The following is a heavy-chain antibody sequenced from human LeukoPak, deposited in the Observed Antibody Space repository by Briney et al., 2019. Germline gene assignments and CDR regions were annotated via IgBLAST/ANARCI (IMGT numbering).Heavy chain of an antibody. J-gene: IGHJ3*02. V-gene: IGHV7-4-1*02. CDR1: GYTFTSYA. D-gene: IGHD3-22*01. CDR3: AREEYYYDSSGYYPDAFDI. Sequence: ASVKVSCKTSGYTFTSYAMNWVRQAPGQGLEFMGWINTGTGNPTYAQGFTGRFVFSLDTSVSTAYLQISSLKAEDTAVYYCAREEYYYDSSGYYPDAFDIWGQGTMVTVSS. CDR2: INTGTGNP.